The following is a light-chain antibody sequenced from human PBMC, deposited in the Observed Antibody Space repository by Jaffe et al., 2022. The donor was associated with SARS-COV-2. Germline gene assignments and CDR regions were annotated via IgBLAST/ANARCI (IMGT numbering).Light chain of an antibody. CDR1: PSILYSSNNKNY. CDR2: WAS. V-gene: IGKV4-1*01. J-gene: IGKJ2*01. CDR3: QQYYDTPYT. Sequence: DIVMTQSPDSLAVSLGERATINCKSSPSILYSSNNKNYLAWYQQKPGQPPKLLFYWASTRASGVPDRFSGSGSGTDFSLTISSLQAEDVAVYYCQQYYDTPYTFGQGTKLEIK.